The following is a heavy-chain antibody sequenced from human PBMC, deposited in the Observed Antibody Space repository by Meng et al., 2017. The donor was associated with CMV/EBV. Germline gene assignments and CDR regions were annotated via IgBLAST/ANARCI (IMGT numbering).Heavy chain of an antibody. D-gene: IGHD1-1*01. V-gene: IGHV1-2*02. CDR3: VRDHNWGPDY. CDR2: IYPNSGGT. Sequence: QVRSMQPGVEVKRPGASVMFSCQTSGYRFSDHYMHWVRQAPGQGLEWMGWIYPNSGGTHYAQKFQDRVTMTRDTSISTVYMELSRLTSDDTAVYYCVRDHNWGPDYWGQGTLVTVSS. J-gene: IGHJ4*02. CDR1: GYRFSDHY.